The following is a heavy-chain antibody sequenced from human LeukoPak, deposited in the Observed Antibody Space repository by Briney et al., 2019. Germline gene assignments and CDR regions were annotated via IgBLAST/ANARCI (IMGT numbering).Heavy chain of an antibody. Sequence: GGSLRLSCAASGFTVSNNYMSWVRQTPGKGLEWVSVIYSGDNTYYVESVKGRFTISRDNSKNTLFLQMNRLRAEDTAVYYCAGRRVLDASFDYWGQGTLVTVSS. CDR3: AGRRVLDASFDY. CDR2: IYSGDNT. V-gene: IGHV3-66*02. CDR1: GFTVSNNY. D-gene: IGHD3-16*01. J-gene: IGHJ4*02.